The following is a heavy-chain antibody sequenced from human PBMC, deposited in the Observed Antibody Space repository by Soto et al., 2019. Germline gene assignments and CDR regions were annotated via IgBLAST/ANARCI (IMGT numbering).Heavy chain of an antibody. D-gene: IGHD6-19*01. J-gene: IGHJ4*02. V-gene: IGHV5-10-1*01. Sequence: GESLKISCKGSGYSFTSYWISWVRQMPGKGLEWMGRIDPSDSYTNYSPSFQGHVTISADKSISTAYLQWSSLKASDTAMYYCARVLRSGWYFTHFDYWGQGTLVTVPQ. CDR2: IDPSDSYT. CDR3: ARVLRSGWYFTHFDY. CDR1: GYSFTSYW.